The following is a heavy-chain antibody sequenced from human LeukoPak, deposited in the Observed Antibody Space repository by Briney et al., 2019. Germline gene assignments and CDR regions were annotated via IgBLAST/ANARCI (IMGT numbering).Heavy chain of an antibody. V-gene: IGHV4-39*07. J-gene: IGHJ5*02. D-gene: IGHD3-22*01. CDR3: ARGGITMILDWWFDP. CDR1: GGSISSSSYY. Sequence: SETLSLTCTVSGGSISSSSYYWGWIRQPPGKGLEWIGSIYYSGSTYYNPSLKSRVTISVDTSKNQFSLKLSSVTAADTAVYYCARGGITMILDWWFDPWGQGTLVTVSS. CDR2: IYYSGST.